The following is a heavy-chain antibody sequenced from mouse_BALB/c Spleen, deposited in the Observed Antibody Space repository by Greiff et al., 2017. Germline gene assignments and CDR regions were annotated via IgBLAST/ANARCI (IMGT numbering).Heavy chain of an antibody. V-gene: IGHV1S81*02. CDR2: INPSNGGT. J-gene: IGHJ2*01. Sequence: QVHVKQPGAELVKPGASVKLSCKASGYTFTSYYMYWVKQRPGQGLEWIGGINPSNGGTNFNEKFKSKATLTVDKSSSTAYMQLSSLTSEDSAVYYCTRTGDYYGYYFDYWGQGTTLTVSS. D-gene: IGHD1-1*01. CDR1: GYTFTSYY. CDR3: TRTGDYYGYYFDY.